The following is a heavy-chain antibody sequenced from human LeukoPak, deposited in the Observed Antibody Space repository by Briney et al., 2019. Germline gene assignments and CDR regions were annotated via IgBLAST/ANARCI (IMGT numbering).Heavy chain of an antibody. CDR3: AKDLLLYYYGSGSNFDY. CDR1: GFTFSSYG. J-gene: IGHJ4*02. V-gene: IGHV3-30*02. D-gene: IGHD3-10*01. Sequence: GGSLRLSCAASGFTFSSYGMHWVRQAPGKGLEWVAFIRYDGSNEYYADSVKGRFTISRDNSKNTLYLQMNSLRAEDTAVYYCAKDLLLYYYGSGSNFDYWGQGTLVSVSS. CDR2: IRYDGSNE.